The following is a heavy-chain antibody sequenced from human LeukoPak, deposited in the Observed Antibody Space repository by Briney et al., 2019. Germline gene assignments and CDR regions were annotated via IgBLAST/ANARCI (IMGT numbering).Heavy chain of an antibody. V-gene: IGHV1-2*02. CDR2: INPNSGAT. J-gene: IGHJ4*02. D-gene: IGHD1-7*01. CDR1: GYTFTGYY. Sequence: ASVKVSCKASGYTFTGYYLLWVRQAPGQGLEWMGWINPNSGATDYAQNFQARVTMTRDASIGTAYLDLTGLTSDDTAVYYCARDTGITGTTDLDYWGQGTLVTVSS. CDR3: ARDTGITGTTDLDY.